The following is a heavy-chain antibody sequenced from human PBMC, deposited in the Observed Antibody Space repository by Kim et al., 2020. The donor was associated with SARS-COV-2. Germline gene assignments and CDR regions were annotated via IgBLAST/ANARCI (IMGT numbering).Heavy chain of an antibody. CDR3: ARGAMEQWIQLWLDYYYYGMDV. Sequence: ASVKVSCKASGYTFTSYDINWVRQATGQGLEWMGWMNPNSGNTGYAQKFQGRVTMTRNTSISTAYMELSSLRSEDTAVYYCARGAMEQWIQLWLDYYYYGMDVWGQGTTVTVSS. J-gene: IGHJ6*02. CDR1: GYTFTSYD. D-gene: IGHD5-18*01. V-gene: IGHV1-8*01. CDR2: MNPNSGNT.